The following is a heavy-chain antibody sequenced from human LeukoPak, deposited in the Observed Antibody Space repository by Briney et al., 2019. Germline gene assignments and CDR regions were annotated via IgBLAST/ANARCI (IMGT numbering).Heavy chain of an antibody. D-gene: IGHD6-19*01. CDR3: ASLPIAVAFNWFDP. V-gene: IGHV4-34*01. J-gene: IGHJ5*02. CDR2: INHSGST. CDR1: GGSFSGYY. Sequence: KPSETLSLTCAVYGGSFSGYYWSWIRQPPGKGLEWIGEINHSGSTNYNPSLKSRVTISVDTSKNQFSLKLSSVTAADTAVYYCASLPIAVAFNWFDPWGQGTLVTVSS.